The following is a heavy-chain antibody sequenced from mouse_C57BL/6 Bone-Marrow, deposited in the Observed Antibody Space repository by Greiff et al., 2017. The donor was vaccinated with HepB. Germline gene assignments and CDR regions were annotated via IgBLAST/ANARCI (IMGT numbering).Heavy chain of an antibody. CDR3: AIDSGSSAFDY. CDR2: IYPGSGST. V-gene: IGHV1-55*01. CDR1: GYTFTSYW. J-gene: IGHJ2*01. Sequence: QVQLQQPGAELVKPGASVKMSCKASGYTFTSYWITWVKQRPGQGLAWIGDIYPGSGSTNYNEKFKSKATLTVDTSSSQAYMQLSSLTSEDSAVYYCAIDSGSSAFDYWGQGTTLTVSS. D-gene: IGHD1-1*01.